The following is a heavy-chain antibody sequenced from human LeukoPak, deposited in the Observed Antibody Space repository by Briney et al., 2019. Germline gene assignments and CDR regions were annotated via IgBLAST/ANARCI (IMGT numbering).Heavy chain of an antibody. CDR1: GFTFSGSA. V-gene: IGHV3-73*01. D-gene: IGHD2-15*01. CDR3: TGECSGGSCYSADF. CDR2: IRSKANSYAT. Sequence: GGSLRLSCAASGFTFSGSAMHWVRQASGKGLEWVGRIRSKANSYATAYAASVKGRFTISRDDSKNTAYLQMNSLKTEDAAVYYCTGECSGGSCYSADFWGQGTLVTVSS. J-gene: IGHJ4*02.